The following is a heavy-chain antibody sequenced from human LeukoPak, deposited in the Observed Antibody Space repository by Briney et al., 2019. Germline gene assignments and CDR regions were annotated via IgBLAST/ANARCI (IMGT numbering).Heavy chain of an antibody. D-gene: IGHD1-14*01. Sequence: PSETLSLTCTVSGGSISGYYWSWIRQPAGKGLEWIGRIYTSGSTNYYPSLKSRVTMSVDTSKNQFSLKLSSVTAADTAVYYCARASPTTNKGAYGWFDPWGQGTLVTVSS. CDR1: GGSISGYY. CDR3: ARASPTTNKGAYGWFDP. J-gene: IGHJ5*02. CDR2: IYTSGST. V-gene: IGHV4-4*07.